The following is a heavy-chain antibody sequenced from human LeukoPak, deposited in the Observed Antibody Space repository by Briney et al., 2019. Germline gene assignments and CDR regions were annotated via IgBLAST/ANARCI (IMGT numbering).Heavy chain of an antibody. V-gene: IGHV4-59*01. CDR3: AREGIVATIGGLYYYYYMDV. CDR1: GGSISSYY. J-gene: IGHJ6*03. Sequence: SETLSLTCTVSGGSISSYYWSWIRQPPGKGLEWIGYIYYSGSTNYNPSLKSRVTISVDTSKNQFSLKLSSVTAVDTAVYYCAREGIVATIGGLYYYYYMDVWGKGTTVTVSS. CDR2: IYYSGST. D-gene: IGHD5-12*01.